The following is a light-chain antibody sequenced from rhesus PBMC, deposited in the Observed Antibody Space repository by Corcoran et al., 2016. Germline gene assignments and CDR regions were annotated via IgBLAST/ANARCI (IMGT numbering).Light chain of an antibody. CDR2: DAS. CDR3: QQRNSYPLT. Sequence: DIQLTQSPSSLSASVGDRVTITCRASQGISSYLAWYQQKSGKAPKLLIYDASNLQSGVPSRFSGSGSGTEFTLTIRSLQPEDFATYYCQQRNSYPLTFGGGTKVGIK. CDR1: QGISSY. V-gene: IGKV1-38*01. J-gene: IGKJ4*01.